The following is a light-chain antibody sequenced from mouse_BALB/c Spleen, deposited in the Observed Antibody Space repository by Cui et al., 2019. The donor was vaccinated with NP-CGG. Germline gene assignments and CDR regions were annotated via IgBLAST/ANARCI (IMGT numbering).Light chain of an antibody. CDR2: GTN. J-gene: IGLJ1*01. CDR1: TGDVTTSNY. Sequence: QAVVTQESALTTSPGETVTLTCRSSTGDVTTSNYANWVQEKPDHLFTGLIGGTNNRAPGVPARFSGSLIGDKAALIITGAQTEDEAIYFCALWYSNHWVFGGGTKLTVL. V-gene: IGLV1*01. CDR3: ALWYSNHWV.